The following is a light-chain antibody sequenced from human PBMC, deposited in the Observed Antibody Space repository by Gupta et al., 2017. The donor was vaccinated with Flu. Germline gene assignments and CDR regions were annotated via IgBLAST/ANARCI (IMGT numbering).Light chain of an antibody. CDR2: RDI. Sequence: TCGGNNIENRNVHWYQQKPGQAPVLVIYRDISRPAGIPERFSGSNSGNPATLTISGAQAGDEADYYCQVWDSSTEVFGGGTKLTVL. CDR3: QVWDSSTEV. V-gene: IGLV3-9*01. CDR1: NIENRN. J-gene: IGLJ2*01.